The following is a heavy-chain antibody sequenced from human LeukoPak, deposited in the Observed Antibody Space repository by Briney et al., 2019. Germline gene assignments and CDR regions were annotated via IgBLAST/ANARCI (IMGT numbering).Heavy chain of an antibody. V-gene: IGHV3-30*03. CDR1: GFTFNNYA. CDR2: ISYEGRNK. CDR3: ARLFRSGWYSGYYYGMDV. Sequence: GGSLRLSCAASGFTFNNYAMHWVRQAPGKGLEWVAVISYEGRNKYYADSVKGRFTISRDNSKNTLYLQMNSLRAEDTAVYYCARLFRSGWYSGYYYGMDVWGQGTTVTVSS. J-gene: IGHJ6*02. D-gene: IGHD6-19*01.